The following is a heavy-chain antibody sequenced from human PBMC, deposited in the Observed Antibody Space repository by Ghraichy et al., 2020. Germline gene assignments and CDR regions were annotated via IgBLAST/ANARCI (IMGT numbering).Heavy chain of an antibody. CDR2: IYYSGST. Sequence: SETLSLTCTVSGGSISSSSYYWGWIRQPPRKGLEWMGTIYYSGSTYYHPSLKSRVTMSVDTSKNQFSLNLNSVTAADTAVYFCARHPGVGAFDIWGQGTMVTVSS. CDR3: ARHPGVGAFDI. J-gene: IGHJ3*02. CDR1: GGSISSSSYY. D-gene: IGHD2-8*01. V-gene: IGHV4-39*01.